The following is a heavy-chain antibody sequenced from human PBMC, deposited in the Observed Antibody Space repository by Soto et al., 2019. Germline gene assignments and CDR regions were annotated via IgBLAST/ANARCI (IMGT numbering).Heavy chain of an antibody. CDR1: GFRFSDFG. V-gene: IGHV3-30*18. J-gene: IGHJ4*02. D-gene: IGHD2-8*02. CDR3: AKTNTSPTSEDSTGEGALLGH. Sequence: QVQLVESGGGSVQPGRSLTLSCAASGFRFSDFGMHWVRQAPGKGLEWVAVVSNDGSSEHYADSVQDRCTISRDNSKKTQYLQITGQLHNNTALSDYAKTNTSPTSEDSTGEGALLGHWGQGARVIVSS. CDR2: VSNDGSSE.